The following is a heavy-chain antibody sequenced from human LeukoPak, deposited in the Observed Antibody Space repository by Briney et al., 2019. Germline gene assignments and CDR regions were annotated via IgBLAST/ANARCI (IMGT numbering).Heavy chain of an antibody. D-gene: IGHD6-13*01. J-gene: IGHJ5*02. CDR1: GFSVRDNY. V-gene: IGHV3-66*01. Sequence: GGSLRLSCAASGFSVRDNYLSWVRQAPGKGLEWVSLIYSGDSTYYADSVKGRFTISRGISKNMVFLQMNRLRAEDTAVYYCARGIAAGGGNWFDPWGQGTLVTVST. CDR2: IYSGDST. CDR3: ARGIAAGGGNWFDP.